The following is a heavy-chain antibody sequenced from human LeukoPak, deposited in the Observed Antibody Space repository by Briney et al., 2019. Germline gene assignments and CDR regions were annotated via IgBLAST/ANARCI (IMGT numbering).Heavy chain of an antibody. J-gene: IGHJ5*02. V-gene: IGHV1-69*06. D-gene: IGHD6-19*01. CDR3: ARDPRSGWPAA. CDR2: IIPIFGTA. CDR1: GGTFSSYA. Sequence: SVKVSCKASGGTFSSYATSWVRQAPGQGLERMGGIIPIFGTANYAQKFQGRVTITADKSTSTAYMELSSLRSEDTAVYYCARDPRSGWPAAWGQGTLVTVSS.